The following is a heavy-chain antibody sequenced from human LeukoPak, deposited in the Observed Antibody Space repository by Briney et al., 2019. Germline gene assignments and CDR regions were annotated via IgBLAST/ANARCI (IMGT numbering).Heavy chain of an antibody. CDR2: ISYDGSNK. V-gene: IGHV3-30-3*01. D-gene: IGHD3-3*01. Sequence: GRSLRLSCAASGFTFSSYAMHWVRQAPGKGVEWVAVISYDGSNKYYADSVKGRFTISRDNSKNTLYLQMNSLRAEDTAVYYCARFADVLRFLEWSHFGAFDIWGQGTMVTVSS. CDR1: GFTFSSYA. J-gene: IGHJ3*02. CDR3: ARFADVLRFLEWSHFGAFDI.